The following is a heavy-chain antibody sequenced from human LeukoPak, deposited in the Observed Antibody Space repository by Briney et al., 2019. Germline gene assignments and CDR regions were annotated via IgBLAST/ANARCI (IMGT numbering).Heavy chain of an antibody. J-gene: IGHJ4*02. CDR2: ISYDGSNK. Sequence: GRSLRLSCAASGFTFSSYAMHWVRQAPGKGLEWMAVISYDGSNKYYADSVKGRFTISRDNSKNTLYLQMNSLRAEDTAVYYCAREADYCSSTSCYFDYWGQGTLVTVSS. V-gene: IGHV3-30-3*01. CDR1: GFTFSSYA. CDR3: AREADYCSSTSCYFDY. D-gene: IGHD2-2*01.